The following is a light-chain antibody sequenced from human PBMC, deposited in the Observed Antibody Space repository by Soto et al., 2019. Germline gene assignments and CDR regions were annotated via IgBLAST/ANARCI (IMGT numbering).Light chain of an antibody. CDR2: GNS. CDR3: QSYDSSLSGSVV. Sequence: QSVLTQPPSVSGAPGQRVTISCTGSSSNIGAGYDVHWYQQLPGTAPKLLIYGNSNRPSGVPDRFSGSKSGTSVSLAITGLQAEEEADYYCQSYDSSLSGSVVFGGGTKLTDL. CDR1: SSNIGAGYD. V-gene: IGLV1-40*01. J-gene: IGLJ2*01.